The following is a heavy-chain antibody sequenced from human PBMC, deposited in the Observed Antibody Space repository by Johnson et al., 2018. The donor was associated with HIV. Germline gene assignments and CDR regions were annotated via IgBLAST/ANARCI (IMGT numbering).Heavy chain of an antibody. Sequence: VQLVESGGGLVQPGGSLKLSCAASGFTFSGSAMHWVRQASGNGLEWVGRITSKADSYETAYAASVKGRHTISGDDSKNTAYLQMNSLKPEDTAVYYCTSLAMIVEEGAFDSWGQGTMVTVSS. D-gene: IGHD3-22*01. CDR2: ITSKADSYET. J-gene: IGHJ3*02. CDR3: TSLAMIVEEGAFDS. CDR1: GFTFSGSA. V-gene: IGHV3-73*02.